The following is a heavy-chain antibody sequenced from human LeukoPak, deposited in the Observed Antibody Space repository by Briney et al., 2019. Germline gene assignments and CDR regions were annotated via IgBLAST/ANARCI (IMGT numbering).Heavy chain of an antibody. CDR2: IYYSGST. J-gene: IGHJ3*02. D-gene: IGHD2-15*01. V-gene: IGHV4-59*01. CDR3: ARDPTLGDAFDI. Sequence: SSETLSLTCTVSGGSISSYYWSWIRQPPGKGLEWIGYIYYSGSTNYNPSLKSRVTISVDTSKNQFSLKLSSVTAADTAVYYCARDPTLGDAFDIRGQGTMVTVSS. CDR1: GGSISSYY.